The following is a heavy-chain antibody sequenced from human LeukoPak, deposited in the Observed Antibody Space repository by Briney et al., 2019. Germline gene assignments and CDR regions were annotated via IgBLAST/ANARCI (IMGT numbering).Heavy chain of an antibody. CDR3: ARDDYGDYRNFDY. V-gene: IGHV3-30-3*01. CDR1: GFTFSSYV. J-gene: IGHJ4*02. Sequence: GGSLRLSCAASGFTFSSYVMYWVRQAPGKGLEWVAVISYDESNKYYADSVKGRFTISRDNSKNTLYLQMNSLRAEDTAVYYCARDDYGDYRNFDYWGQGTPVTVSS. D-gene: IGHD4-17*01. CDR2: ISYDESNK.